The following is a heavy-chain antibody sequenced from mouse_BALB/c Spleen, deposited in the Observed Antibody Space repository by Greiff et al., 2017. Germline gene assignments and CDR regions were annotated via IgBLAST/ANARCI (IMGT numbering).Heavy chain of an antibody. J-gene: IGHJ4*01. CDR3: ARRGGTNYAMDY. CDR1: GFAFSSYD. D-gene: IGHD3-3*01. V-gene: IGHV5-12-1*01. Sequence: EVQRVESGGGLVKPGGSLKLSCAASGFAFSSYDMSWVRQTPEKRLEWVAYISSGGGSTYYPDTVKGRFTISRDNAKNTLYLQMSSLKSEDTAMYYCARRGGTNYAMDYWGQGTSVTVSS. CDR2: ISSGGGST.